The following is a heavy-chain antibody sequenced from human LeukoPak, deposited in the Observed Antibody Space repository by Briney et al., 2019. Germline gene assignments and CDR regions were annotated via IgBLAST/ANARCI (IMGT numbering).Heavy chain of an antibody. V-gene: IGHV4-34*01. CDR3: ARRIRVATTLVYDY. CDR1: GGSFSGYY. J-gene: IGHJ4*02. CDR2: INHSGST. Sequence: SETLSLTCAVYGGSFSGYYWSWVRQPPGKGLEWVGEINHSGSTNYNASLKSRVTISVDTSKNQCSLKLRSVTAAGTAVYYCARRIRVATTLVYDYWGQGTLVTVSS. D-gene: IGHD1-26*01.